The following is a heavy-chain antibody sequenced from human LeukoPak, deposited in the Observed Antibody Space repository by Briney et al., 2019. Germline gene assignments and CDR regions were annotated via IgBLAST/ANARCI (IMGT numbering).Heavy chain of an antibody. Sequence: GGSLRLSCAASGFTFSNAWMSWVRQAPGKGLEWVGRIKSKTDGGTADYAAPVKGRFTISRDDSKNTLYLQMNSLKTEDTAVYYCTTALERRGGYYGMDVWGKGTTVTVSS. CDR2: IKSKTDGGTA. D-gene: IGHD1-1*01. CDR3: TTALERRGGYYGMDV. J-gene: IGHJ6*04. V-gene: IGHV3-15*01. CDR1: GFTFSNAW.